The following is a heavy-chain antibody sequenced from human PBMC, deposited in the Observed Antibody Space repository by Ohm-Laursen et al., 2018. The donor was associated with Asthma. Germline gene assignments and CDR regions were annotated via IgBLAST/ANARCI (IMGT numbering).Heavy chain of an antibody. J-gene: IGHJ4*02. CDR3: ARDVMEWYLPAFDF. CDR1: GFTFRSYA. V-gene: IGHV3-30-3*01. Sequence: SSLRLSCSASGFTFRSYAMHWVRQAPGKGLEWVAVGGSYYDGGLKYYADSVNGRFTVSRDDSKNTLYLQMNSLRPDDTAVYYCARDVMEWYLPAFDFWGQGTLVTDSS. D-gene: IGHD3-3*01. CDR2: GGSYYDGGLK.